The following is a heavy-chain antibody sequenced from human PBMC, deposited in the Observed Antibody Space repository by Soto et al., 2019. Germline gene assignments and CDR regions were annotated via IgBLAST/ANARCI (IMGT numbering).Heavy chain of an antibody. Sequence: QVQLVQSGAEVKKPGSSVTVSCKASGCTFSSYAISWVRQAPGQGLEWMGGIIPIFGTANYAQKFQGRVTITADESTSTAYLELSSLRSEDTAVYYCARGDYGGNNSFDYWGQGTLVTVSS. D-gene: IGHD4-17*01. CDR1: GCTFSSYA. J-gene: IGHJ4*02. CDR2: IIPIFGTA. V-gene: IGHV1-69*01. CDR3: ARGDYGGNNSFDY.